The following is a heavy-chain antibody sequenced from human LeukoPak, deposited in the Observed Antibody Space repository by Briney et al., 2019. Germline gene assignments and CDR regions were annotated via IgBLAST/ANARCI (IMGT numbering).Heavy chain of an antibody. V-gene: IGHV4-59*01. CDR2: IYNSVST. D-gene: IGHD4-17*01. Sequence: SETLSLTCTVSGDXISSNYWSWIRQPPGKGLERPGNIYNSVSTKYNPSLKSRVTISVDTSKYLFSLKLTSVTAADTDVYYCATCRDEFGDYGFTSWGQGTLVTVSS. J-gene: IGHJ4*02. CDR3: ATCRDEFGDYGFTS. CDR1: GDXISSNY.